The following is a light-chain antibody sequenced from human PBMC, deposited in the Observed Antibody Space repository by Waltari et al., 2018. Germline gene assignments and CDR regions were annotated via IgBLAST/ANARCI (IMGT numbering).Light chain of an antibody. CDR2: DVS. CDR1: SSDVGGYNY. Sequence: QSALTQPASVSGSPGHSIPISCTGTSSDVGGYNYVPWYQQHPGKAPKLMIFDVSNRPSGVSNRFSGSKSGNTASLTISGLQAEDEADYYCSSYISSSTLEVFGGGTRLTVL. J-gene: IGLJ3*02. CDR3: SSYISSSTLEV. V-gene: IGLV2-14*03.